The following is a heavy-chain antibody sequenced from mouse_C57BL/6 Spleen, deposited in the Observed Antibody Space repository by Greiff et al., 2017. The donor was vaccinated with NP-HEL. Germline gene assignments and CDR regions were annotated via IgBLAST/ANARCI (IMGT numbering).Heavy chain of an antibody. Sequence: EVKLMESGPGLVKPSQSLSLTCSVTGYSITSGYYWNWIRQFPGNKLEWMGYISYDGSNNYNPSLKNRISITRDTSKNQFFLKLNSVTTEDTATYYCARREDYGGFAYWGQGTLVTVSA. D-gene: IGHD2-4*01. V-gene: IGHV3-6*01. CDR2: ISYDGSN. CDR1: GYSITSGYY. J-gene: IGHJ3*01. CDR3: ARREDYGGFAY.